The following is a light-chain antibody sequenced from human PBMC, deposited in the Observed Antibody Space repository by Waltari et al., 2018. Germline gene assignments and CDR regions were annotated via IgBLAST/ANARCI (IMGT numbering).Light chain of an antibody. CDR2: DVS. CDR3: SSYTTSSTVV. Sequence: HSALTQPASVSGSPGQSITIPPTGTTSAVGGYNYVPWYQPHPGKAPKLMIYDVSNRPSGVSNRFSGSKSGNTASLTISGLQAEDEADYYCSSYTTSSTVVFGGGTKLTVL. J-gene: IGLJ2*01. CDR1: TSAVGGYNY. V-gene: IGLV2-14*03.